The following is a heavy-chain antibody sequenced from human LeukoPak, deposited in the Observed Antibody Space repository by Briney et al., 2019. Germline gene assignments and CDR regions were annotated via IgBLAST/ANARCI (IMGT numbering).Heavy chain of an antibody. CDR3: AKATVRSSDFWRKGEHWFDR. V-gene: IGHV1-69*05. CDR2: IFPLTGRG. D-gene: IGHD3-3*01. J-gene: IGHJ5*02. CDR1: GDTLNIFD. Sequence: SVTVSRKCSGDTLNIFDINWVRQAPGQGLEWMGEIFPLTGRGNYAQNFQGRVTMTTDESTSAVFMEMSNLGSEDTAVYYCAKATVRSSDFWRKGEHWFDRWGQGTLVTVSS.